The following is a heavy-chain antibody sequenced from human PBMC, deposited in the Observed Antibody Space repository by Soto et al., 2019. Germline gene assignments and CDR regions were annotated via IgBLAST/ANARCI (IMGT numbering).Heavy chain of an antibody. V-gene: IGHV4-31*03. CDR3: ASSSQSTVTTFAY. CDR2: IYYSGST. CDR1: GGSISSGGYY. J-gene: IGHJ4*02. D-gene: IGHD4-17*01. Sequence: QVQLQESGPGLVKPSQTLSLTCTVSGGSISSGGYYWSWIRQHPGKGLEWIGYIYYSGSTDYNPSLKSRFTISVDTSKNPCSLRLSSVTAADTAVYYWASSSQSTVTTFAYWGQGTLVTVSS.